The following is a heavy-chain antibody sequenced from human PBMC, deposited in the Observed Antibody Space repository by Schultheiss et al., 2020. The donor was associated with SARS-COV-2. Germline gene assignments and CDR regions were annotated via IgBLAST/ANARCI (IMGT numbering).Heavy chain of an antibody. D-gene: IGHD3-10*01. V-gene: IGHV1-18*04. CDR2: ISAYNGNT. Sequence: ASVKVSCKASGYTFTSYGISWVRQAPGQGLEWMGWISAYNGNTNYAQKLQGRVTMTTDTSTSTAYMELRSLRSDDTAVYYCASWGRVRGAPGNSFDYWGQGTLVTVSS. CDR1: GYTFTSYG. J-gene: IGHJ4*02. CDR3: ASWGRVRGAPGNSFDY.